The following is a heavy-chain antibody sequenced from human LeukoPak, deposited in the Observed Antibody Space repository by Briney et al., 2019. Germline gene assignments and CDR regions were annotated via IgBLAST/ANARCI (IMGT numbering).Heavy chain of an antibody. CDR2: IYYSGDT. V-gene: IGHV4-59*08. Sequence: PSETLSLTCTVSGGSISGYSWSWIRQPPGKGLEWIGYIYYSGDTNYNPSLKSRGTVSVDTSKNQFSLKLSSVTAADTAVYYCARREGGYSNSWYAYWGQGTLVTVSS. CDR3: ARREGGYSNSWYAY. D-gene: IGHD6-13*01. CDR1: GGSISGYS. J-gene: IGHJ4*02.